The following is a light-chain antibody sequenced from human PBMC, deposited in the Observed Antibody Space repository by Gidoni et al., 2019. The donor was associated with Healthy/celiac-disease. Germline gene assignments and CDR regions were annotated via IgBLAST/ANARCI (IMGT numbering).Light chain of an antibody. Sequence: DIVMTQSPDSLAVSLGERATINCKSSQSVLYRSNNKNYLAWYRQKPGQPPKLLIYGASTRESGVPDRFSGSGSGTDFTLTISSLQAEDVAVYYCQQYYSTPRTFGQGTKVEIK. J-gene: IGKJ1*01. CDR2: GAS. CDR1: QSVLYRSNNKNY. V-gene: IGKV4-1*01. CDR3: QQYYSTPRT.